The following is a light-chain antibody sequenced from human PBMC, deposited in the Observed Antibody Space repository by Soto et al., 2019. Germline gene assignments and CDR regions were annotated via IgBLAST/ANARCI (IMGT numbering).Light chain of an antibody. Sequence: EIVMTQSPATLSVSPGERATLSCRASQSVSSNLAWYQQKPGQGPRLLIYGASTRATGIPARFSGSGSGTEFTLTISSLQSEDFAVYYCQQYNSWPPWTFGQVTMV. J-gene: IGKJ1*01. CDR2: GAS. CDR3: QQYNSWPPWT. CDR1: QSVSSN. V-gene: IGKV3-15*01.